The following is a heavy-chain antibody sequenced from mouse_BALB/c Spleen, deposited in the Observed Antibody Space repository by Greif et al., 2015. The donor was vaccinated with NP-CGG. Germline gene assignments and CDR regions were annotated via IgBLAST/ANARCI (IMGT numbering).Heavy chain of an antibody. Sequence: VQLQQPGAELVRSGASVKLSCTASGFNIKDYYMHWVKQRPEQGLEWIGWIDPENGDTEYAPKFQGKATMTADTSSNTAYLQLSSLTSEDTAVYYCNGRGSSYVYAMDYWGQGTSVTVSS. CDR1: GFNIKDYY. CDR3: NGRGSSYVYAMDY. D-gene: IGHD1-1*01. J-gene: IGHJ4*01. V-gene: IGHV14-4*02. CDR2: IDPENGDT.